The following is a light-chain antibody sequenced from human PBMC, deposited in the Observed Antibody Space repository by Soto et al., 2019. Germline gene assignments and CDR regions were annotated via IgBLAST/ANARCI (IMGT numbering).Light chain of an antibody. V-gene: IGKV3-20*01. Sequence: EIVLTQSPDTLSLSPGERATLSCRASQSVSTNSLAWYQQKPGQAPSLLIYGASKRTTGVPDRFSGSGSDTEFTLIISRLEPEDFAVYYCHHYGSTLLPFGGGTKVDIK. CDR2: GAS. CDR1: QSVSTNS. CDR3: HHYGSTLLP. J-gene: IGKJ4*01.